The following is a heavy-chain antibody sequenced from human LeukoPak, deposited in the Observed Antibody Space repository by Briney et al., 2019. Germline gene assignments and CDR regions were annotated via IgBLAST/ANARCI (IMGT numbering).Heavy chain of an antibody. CDR1: GGSISSGGYY. CDR3: ARDGYYDSSGYLNWFDP. J-gene: IGHJ5*02. CDR2: IYYSEST. Sequence: SETLSLTCTVSGGSISSGGYYWSWIRQHPGKGLEWIGYIYYSESTYYNPSLKSRVTISVDTSKNQFSLKLSSVTAADTAVYYCARDGYYDSSGYLNWFDPWGQGTLVTVSS. D-gene: IGHD3-22*01. V-gene: IGHV4-31*03.